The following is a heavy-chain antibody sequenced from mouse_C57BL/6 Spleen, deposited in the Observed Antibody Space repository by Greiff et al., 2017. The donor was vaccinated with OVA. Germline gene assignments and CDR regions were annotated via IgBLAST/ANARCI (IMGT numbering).Heavy chain of an antibody. Sequence: QVQLQQSGAELAKPGASVKLSCKASGYTFTSYWMHWVKQRPGQGLEWIGYINPSSGYTKYNQKFKGKATLTADKSSSTAYMQLSSLTYEDSAVYYCARAGTDYAMDDWGQGTSVTVSS. CDR3: ARAGTDYAMDD. CDR1: GYTFTSYW. D-gene: IGHD4-1*01. J-gene: IGHJ4*01. V-gene: IGHV1-7*01. CDR2: INPSSGYT.